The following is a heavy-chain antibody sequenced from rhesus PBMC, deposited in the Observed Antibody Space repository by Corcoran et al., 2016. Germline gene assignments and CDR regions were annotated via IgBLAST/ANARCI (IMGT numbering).Heavy chain of an antibody. D-gene: IGHD6-13*01. CDR1: GGSISSSNW. J-gene: IGHJ4*01. CDR3: ARIASSWSNFDY. Sequence: QVQLQESGPAVVKPSETLSLTCAVSGGSISSSNWWSWIRQSPGKGLECIGGIYGSGGSTEYNPSLKGRVTISIETSKNQFALKLGSGTAADTAVYYCARIASSWSNFDYWGQGVLVTVSS. V-gene: IGHV4-93*02. CDR2: IYGSGGST.